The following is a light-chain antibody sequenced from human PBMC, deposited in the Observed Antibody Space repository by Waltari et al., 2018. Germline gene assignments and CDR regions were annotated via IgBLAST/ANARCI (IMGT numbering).Light chain of an antibody. CDR2: DVT. V-gene: IGLV2-14*03. J-gene: IGLJ3*02. Sequence: QSALTQPTSMSGSPGQSITISCSGTSNDVGGYNYVSWYQQHSGKAPKLIIYDVTSRPSGVSGRFSGSKSGNTASLTISGLQLDDEAYYFCASYTTTSLGVFGGGTKVTVL. CDR1: SNDVGGYNY. CDR3: ASYTTTSLGV.